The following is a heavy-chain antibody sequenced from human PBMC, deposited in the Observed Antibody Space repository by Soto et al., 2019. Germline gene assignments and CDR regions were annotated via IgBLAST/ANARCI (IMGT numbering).Heavy chain of an antibody. J-gene: IGHJ5*02. CDR3: AREAVGLEYDSSGYYSPGLFDP. V-gene: IGHV5-10-1*01. CDR1: GYSFTSYW. Sequence: PGESLKISCKGSGYSFTSYWISWVRQMPGKGLEWMGRIDPSDSYTNYSPSFQGHVTISADKSISTAYLQWSSLKASDTAMYYCAREAVGLEYDSSGYYSPGLFDPWGQGTLVTVSS. CDR2: IDPSDSYT. D-gene: IGHD3-22*01.